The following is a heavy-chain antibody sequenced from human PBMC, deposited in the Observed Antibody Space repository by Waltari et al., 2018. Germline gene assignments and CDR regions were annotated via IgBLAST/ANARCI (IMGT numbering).Heavy chain of an antibody. V-gene: IGHV4-38-2*01. CDR2: IYHSGST. CDR3: TRLFGGSVWEAFDI. J-gene: IGHJ3*02. Sequence: QVQLLESGPGLVRPSETLSLTCAVSGYPISRGYHWGWIRQPPGKGLEWIANIYHSGSTDYNPSLKSRGTISVDTYKNQFSLKLSSVTAADTAVYYCTRLFGGSVWEAFDIWGQGTMVTVSS. CDR1: GYPISRGYH. D-gene: IGHD3-3*01.